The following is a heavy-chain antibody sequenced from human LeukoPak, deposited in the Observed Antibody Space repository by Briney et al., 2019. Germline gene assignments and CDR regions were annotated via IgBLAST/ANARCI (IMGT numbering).Heavy chain of an antibody. J-gene: IGHJ4*02. CDR2: IYAGGMT. CDR3: ARGPSRTSPLSGYYRGNFDY. CDR1: GFTVSNNY. V-gene: IGHV3-66*02. D-gene: IGHD3-3*01. Sequence: GRSLRLSCAASGFTVSNNYMTCVRQAPGKWLEWVSIIYAGGMTYYADSVKGRFTISRDNSKSMLYLQMNSLRAADTAVYYCARGPSRTSPLSGYYRGNFDYWGQGTLVTVSS.